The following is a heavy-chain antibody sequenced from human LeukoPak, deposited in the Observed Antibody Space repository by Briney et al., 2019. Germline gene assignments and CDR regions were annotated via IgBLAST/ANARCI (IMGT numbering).Heavy chain of an antibody. Sequence: ASVKVSCKAFGYTFTSNYMHWVRQAPGQGPEWMGVISPSGGSTTYAQKFQGRVTLTRDMSTSTDYLELSSLRSDDTAVYYCARAGGRSWFDPWGQGTLVTVSS. CDR2: ISPSGGST. J-gene: IGHJ5*02. V-gene: IGHV1-46*01. CDR1: GYTFTSNY. CDR3: ARAGGRSWFDP.